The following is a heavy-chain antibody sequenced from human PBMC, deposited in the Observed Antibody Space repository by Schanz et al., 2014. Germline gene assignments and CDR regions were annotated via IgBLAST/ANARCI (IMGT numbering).Heavy chain of an antibody. CDR2: ISGSAGFT. Sequence: EVQLLESGGDLVQPGGSLRLSCVVSGFTFRGYAMSWVRQAPGKGLEWVSSISGSAGFTYYADSVQGRFTISRDNSKNTLYLQMNSLRTEDTAVYYCAKAPYADYGYFHYWGQGTLVPVSS. CDR1: GFTFRGYA. V-gene: IGHV3-23*01. D-gene: IGHD4-17*01. CDR3: AKAPYADYGYFHY. J-gene: IGHJ4*02.